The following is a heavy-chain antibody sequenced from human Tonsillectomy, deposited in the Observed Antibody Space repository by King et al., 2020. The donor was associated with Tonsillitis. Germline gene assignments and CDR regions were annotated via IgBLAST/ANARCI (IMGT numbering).Heavy chain of an antibody. CDR1: GGSISSGDYY. V-gene: IGHV4-30-4*01. CDR2: IYYNGST. CDR3: ASDGSMVRGVSNPYFDY. J-gene: IGHJ4*02. Sequence: VQLQESGPGLVKPSQTLSLTCTVSGGSISSGDYYWSWIRQPPGKGLEWIGYIYYNGSTYYNPSLKSRVTISVDTSKNQFSLKLSSVTAADTAVYYCASDGSMVRGVSNPYFDYWGQGTLVTVSS. D-gene: IGHD3-10*01.